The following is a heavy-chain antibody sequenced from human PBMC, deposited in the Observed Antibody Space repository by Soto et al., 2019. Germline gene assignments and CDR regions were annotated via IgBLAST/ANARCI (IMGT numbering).Heavy chain of an antibody. V-gene: IGHV4-30-2*01. D-gene: IGHD2-2*01. CDR1: GGSISSGGYS. CDR2: IDQSGST. J-gene: IGHJ5*02. CDR3: ARVPHR. Sequence: TLSLTCAVSGGSISSGGYSWSWLRQPPGEGLEWIGKIDQSGSTNYNPSLKSRVTISVDRSKNQFSLKLSSVTAADTAVYYCARVPHRWGQGTLVTVSS.